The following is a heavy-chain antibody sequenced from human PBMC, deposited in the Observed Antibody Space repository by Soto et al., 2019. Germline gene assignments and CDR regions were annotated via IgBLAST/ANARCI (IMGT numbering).Heavy chain of an antibody. Sequence: PSETLSLTCTVSGDSISSYYWSWIRQPPGKELEWIGYIYYSGSTNYNPSLKSRVTISADTSKNQFSLKLRSVTAADTAVYYCARGAIAAQAFDSWGQGTMVIVSS. CDR1: GDSISSYY. J-gene: IGHJ4*02. CDR3: ARGAIAAQAFDS. CDR2: IYYSGST. V-gene: IGHV4-59*13. D-gene: IGHD6-13*01.